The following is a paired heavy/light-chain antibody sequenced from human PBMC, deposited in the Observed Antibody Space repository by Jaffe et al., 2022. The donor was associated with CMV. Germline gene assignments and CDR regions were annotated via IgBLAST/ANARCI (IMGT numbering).Heavy chain of an antibody. CDR3: AKEASSGWPDLES. D-gene: IGHD6-19*01. CDR1: GFTFNRYS. Sequence: EVQLVESGGVVVQPGGSLRLSCAASGFTFNRYSMHWVRQAPGKGLEWVSVIQGGGDKAYYADSVRGRFIVSRDNRKNSLSLQMNSLRTEDTALYYCAKEASSGWPDLESWGQGTLVTVPS. V-gene: IGHV3-43*01. CDR2: IQGGGDKA. J-gene: IGHJ4*02.
Light chain of an antibody. CDR3: DSRDSSGYHLV. J-gene: IGLJ3*02. CDR1: SLRSYY. Sequence: SSELTQDPAVSVALGQTVRITCQGDSLRSYYASWYQQKPGQAPVLVMYSKNSRPSGIPDRFSGSRSGNTASLTITGAQAEDEADYYCDSRDSSGYHLVFGGGTKLTVL. CDR2: SKN. V-gene: IGLV3-19*01.